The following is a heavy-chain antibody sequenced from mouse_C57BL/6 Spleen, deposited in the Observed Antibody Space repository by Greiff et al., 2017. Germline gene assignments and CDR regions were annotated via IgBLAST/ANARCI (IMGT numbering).Heavy chain of an antibody. D-gene: IGHD2-4*01. Sequence: QVQLQQSGTELVKPGASVKLSCKASGYTFTSYWMHWVKQRPGQGLEWIGNINPSNGGTNYNEKFKSKATLTVDKSSSTAYMQLSSLTSEDSAVYYCARGWYDYDGYFDYWGQGTTLTVSS. J-gene: IGHJ2*01. CDR3: ARGWYDYDGYFDY. CDR1: GYTFTSYW. V-gene: IGHV1-53*01. CDR2: INPSNGGT.